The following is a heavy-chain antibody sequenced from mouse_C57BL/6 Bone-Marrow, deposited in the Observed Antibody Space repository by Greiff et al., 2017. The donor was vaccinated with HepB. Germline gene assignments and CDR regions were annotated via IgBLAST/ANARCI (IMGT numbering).Heavy chain of an antibody. CDR1: GISITTGNYR. J-gene: IGHJ1*03. Sequence: DVKLVESGPGLVKPSQTVFLTCTVTGISITTGNYRWSWIRQFPGNKLEWIGYIYYSGTITYNPSLTSRTTITRDTPKNQFFLEMNSLTAEDTATYYCARERILLPPYFDVWGTGTTVTVSS. CDR3: ARERILLPPYFDV. V-gene: IGHV3-5*01. D-gene: IGHD1-1*01. CDR2: IYYSGTI.